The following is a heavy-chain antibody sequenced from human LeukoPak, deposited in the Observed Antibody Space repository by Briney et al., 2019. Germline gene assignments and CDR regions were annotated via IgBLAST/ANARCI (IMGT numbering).Heavy chain of an antibody. Sequence: GESLRLSCAVSGLTVSSTYMSWVHQAPGKGLEWVSVIYAGGSTYYADSVKGRFTISRDNSKNTLHLQVNSLRPEDTAVYYCARGGGAYCGDDCYRNFDYWGQGALVTVSS. CDR3: ARGGGAYCGDDCYRNFDY. CDR1: GLTVSSTY. J-gene: IGHJ4*02. D-gene: IGHD2-21*02. CDR2: IYAGGST. V-gene: IGHV3-66*02.